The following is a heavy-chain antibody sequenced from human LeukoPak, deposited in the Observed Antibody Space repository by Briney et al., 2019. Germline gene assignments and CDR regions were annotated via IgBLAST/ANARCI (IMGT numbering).Heavy chain of an antibody. V-gene: IGHV3-23*05. D-gene: IGHD4-17*01. CDR2: IGSTGSNT. CDR3: AKSMSTVTTSPF. Sequence: PGGSLRLSCAASGFTFSSYAVSWVRQAPGEGLEWVSTIGSTGSNTYYTDSVKGRFTISRDNSKNTLYLQINGLRADDTAVYYCAKSMSTVTTSPFWGQGTLVTVSS. J-gene: IGHJ4*02. CDR1: GFTFSSYA.